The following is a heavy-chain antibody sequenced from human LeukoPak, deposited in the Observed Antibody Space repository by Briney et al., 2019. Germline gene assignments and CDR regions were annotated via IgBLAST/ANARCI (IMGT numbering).Heavy chain of an antibody. D-gene: IGHD2/OR15-2a*01. CDR2: MYNSGST. Sequence: SETLSLTCMVSGGSISSGNWNWIRQPPGKGLEWVGYMYNSGSTNNNPSLKSRVTISVDKSKNQFSLKLSSVTAADMAVYYCAKESNSSDNWYFDLWGRGTLVTVSS. CDR3: AKESNSSDNWYFDL. CDR1: GGSISSGN. V-gene: IGHV4-59*01. J-gene: IGHJ2*01.